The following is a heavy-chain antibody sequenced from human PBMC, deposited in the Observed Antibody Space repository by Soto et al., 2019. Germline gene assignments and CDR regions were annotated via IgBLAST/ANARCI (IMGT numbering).Heavy chain of an antibody. J-gene: IGHJ6*02. CDR2: INHSGST. CDR3: ARARKGSGSDYYYHYSLDV. D-gene: IGHD3-3*01. V-gene: IGHV4-34*01. CDR1: GGSFSDYY. Sequence: TSETLSLTCSVYGGSFSDYYWSWIRQPPGKGLEWIGEINHSGSTNYNPSLKSRVTISVHTSKNQFSLKLSSVTAADTAVYYCARARKGSGSDYYYHYSLDVWGQGTPVTVSS.